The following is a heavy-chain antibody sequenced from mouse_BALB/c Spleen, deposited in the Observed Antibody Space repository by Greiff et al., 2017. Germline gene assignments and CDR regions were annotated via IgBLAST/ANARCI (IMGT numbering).Heavy chain of an antibody. CDR2: ISYSGST. Sequence: EVKLVESGPGLVKPSQSLSLTCTVTGYSITSDYAWNWIRQFPGNKLEWMGYISYSGSTSYNPSLKSRISITRDTSKNQFFLQLNSVTTEDTATYYCARRDWDKRAMDYWGQGTSVTVSS. J-gene: IGHJ4*01. CDR1: GYSITSDYA. V-gene: IGHV3-2*02. D-gene: IGHD4-1*01. CDR3: ARRDWDKRAMDY.